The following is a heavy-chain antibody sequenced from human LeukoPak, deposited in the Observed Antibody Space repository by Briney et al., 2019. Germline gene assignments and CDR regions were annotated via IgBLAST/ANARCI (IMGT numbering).Heavy chain of an antibody. CDR3: TVPYFDY. V-gene: IGHV3-15*01. J-gene: IGHJ4*02. Sequence: GGSLRLSCAASGFTFSDAWMSWVRQAPGKGLEWVGHIKNKADGGTTDYAAPMKGRFIISRDDSKNTLYLQMNSLKAEDTAVYYCTVPYFDYWGQGNLVTVSS. CDR1: GFTFSDAW. CDR2: IKNKADGGTT. D-gene: IGHD1-1*01.